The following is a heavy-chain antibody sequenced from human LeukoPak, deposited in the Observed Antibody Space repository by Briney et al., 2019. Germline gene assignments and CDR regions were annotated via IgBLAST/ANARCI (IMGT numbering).Heavy chain of an antibody. D-gene: IGHD3-22*01. Sequence: GASVKVSCKASGYTFTRYGISWVRQAPGQGLQWLGWISASNGNTNYAQKFRDRVTMTTDTSTSTAYMELRNLRSDDTAVYYCARGGRYDSPEGDYWGQGTLVTVSS. CDR2: ISASNGNT. CDR1: GYTFTRYG. CDR3: ARGGRYDSPEGDY. J-gene: IGHJ4*02. V-gene: IGHV1-18*01.